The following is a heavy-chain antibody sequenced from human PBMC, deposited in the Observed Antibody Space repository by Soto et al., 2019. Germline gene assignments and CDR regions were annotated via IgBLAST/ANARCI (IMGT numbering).Heavy chain of an antibody. CDR2: INHSGST. CDR1: GGSFSGYY. Sequence: QVQLQQWGAGLLKPSETLSLTCAVYGGSFSGYYWSWIRQPPGKGLEWIGEINHSGSTNYNPSLKSRVTISVDTSKTQFSLELSSVTDADTAVYYCARREGDIVATILVGYYFDYWGQGTLVTVSS. V-gene: IGHV4-34*01. CDR3: ARREGDIVATILVGYYFDY. D-gene: IGHD5-12*01. J-gene: IGHJ4*02.